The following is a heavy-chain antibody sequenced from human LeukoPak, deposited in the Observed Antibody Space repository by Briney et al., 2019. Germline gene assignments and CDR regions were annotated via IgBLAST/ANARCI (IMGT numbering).Heavy chain of an antibody. Sequence: GRSLRLSCAASGFTFSSYAMHWVRQAPGKGLEWVAVISYDGSNKYYADSVKGRFTISRDNSKNTLYLQMNSLRAEDTAVYYCARERYSYGLTPTYGMDVWGQGTTVTVSS. CDR1: GFTFSSYA. CDR2: ISYDGSNK. CDR3: ARERYSYGLTPTYGMDV. J-gene: IGHJ6*02. V-gene: IGHV3-30*04. D-gene: IGHD5-18*01.